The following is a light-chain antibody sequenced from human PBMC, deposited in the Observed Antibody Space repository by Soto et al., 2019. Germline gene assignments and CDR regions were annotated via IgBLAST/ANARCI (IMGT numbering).Light chain of an antibody. Sequence: GERVTLSCRASQSVSSSYLTWYQQKPGQAPRLLIYGASTRATGIPARFSGSGSGTDFTLTISSLQPEDFAVYYCQQDYNLWTFGQGTMVDVK. CDR1: QSVSSSY. V-gene: IGKV3D-7*01. CDR2: GAS. J-gene: IGKJ1*01. CDR3: QQDYNLWT.